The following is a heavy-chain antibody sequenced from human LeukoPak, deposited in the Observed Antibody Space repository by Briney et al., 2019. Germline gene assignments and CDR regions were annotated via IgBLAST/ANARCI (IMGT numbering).Heavy chain of an antibody. J-gene: IGHJ4*02. CDR1: GLTVSNNY. V-gene: IGHV3-66*01. Sequence: GGSLSLSCAASGLTVSNNYINWVRQAPGKGLEWVSVMHSDDTTYYADSVKGRFTISRDNFKNTLYLQMNTLRVEDTGVYYCASDRGYGGNSGDYWGQGTLVSVSS. CDR3: ASDRGYGGNSGDY. D-gene: IGHD4-23*01. CDR2: MHSDDTT.